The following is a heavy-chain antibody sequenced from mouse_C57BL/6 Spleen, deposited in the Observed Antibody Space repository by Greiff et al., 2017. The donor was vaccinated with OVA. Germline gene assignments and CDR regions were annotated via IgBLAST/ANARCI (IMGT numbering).Heavy chain of an antibody. D-gene: IGHD2-4*01. CDR2: IYPGSGST. CDR1: GYTFTSYW. Sequence: QVQLKQPGAELVKPGASVKMSCKASGYTFTSYWITWVKQRPGQGLEWIGDIYPGSGSTNYNEKFKSKATLTVDTSSSTAYMQLSSLTSEDSAVYYCARRGDYEGAWFAYWGQGTLVTVSA. J-gene: IGHJ3*01. V-gene: IGHV1-55*01. CDR3: ARRGDYEGAWFAY.